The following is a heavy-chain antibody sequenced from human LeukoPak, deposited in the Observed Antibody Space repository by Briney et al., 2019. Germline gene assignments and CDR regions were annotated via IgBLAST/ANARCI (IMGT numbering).Heavy chain of an antibody. J-gene: IGHJ4*02. CDR1: GFTFSSYA. CDR3: AKGKTGRFLEWLLFDH. D-gene: IGHD3-3*01. CDR2: ISGSGGNT. Sequence: GGSLRLSCVASGFTFSSYAMSWVRQAPGKGLEWVSTISGSGGNTYLADSVKGRFTISRDNSKNTLYLQMDSLRADDTAVYYCAKGKTGRFLEWLLFDHWGQGTLVTVSS. V-gene: IGHV3-23*01.